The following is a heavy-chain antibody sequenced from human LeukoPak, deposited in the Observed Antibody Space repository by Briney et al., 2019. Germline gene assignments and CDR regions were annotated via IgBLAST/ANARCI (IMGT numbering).Heavy chain of an antibody. D-gene: IGHD3-16*01. CDR1: GFTFSSYA. Sequence: GGSLRLSCAASGFTFSSYAMSWARQAPGKGLGWVASINHNGNVNYYVDSVKGRFTISRDNAKNSLYLQMSNLRAEDTAVYFCARGGGLDVWGQGATVTVSS. CDR3: ARGGGLDV. J-gene: IGHJ6*02. CDR2: INHNGNVN. V-gene: IGHV3-7*03.